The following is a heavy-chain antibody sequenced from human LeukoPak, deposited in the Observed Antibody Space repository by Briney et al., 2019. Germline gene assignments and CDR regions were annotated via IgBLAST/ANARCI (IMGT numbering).Heavy chain of an antibody. CDR2: IKQDETEK. D-gene: IGHD6-13*01. CDR3: ARDRGSSWLDY. CDR1: GFTFSNFW. J-gene: IGHJ4*02. Sequence: GGSLRLSCTASGFTFSNFWMGWVRQAPGKGLEWVANIKQDETEKFYLGSVKGRFTISRDNSKNTPYLQMNSLRAEDTAVYYCARDRGSSWLDYWGQGTLVTVSS. V-gene: IGHV3-7*01.